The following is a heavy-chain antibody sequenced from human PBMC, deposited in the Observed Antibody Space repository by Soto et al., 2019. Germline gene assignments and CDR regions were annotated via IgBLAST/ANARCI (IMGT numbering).Heavy chain of an antibody. Sequence: QLQLQESGPGLVKPSETLSLTCTVSGGSISSSSYYWGWIRQPPGKGLEWIGSIYYSGSTYYNPSLKSRVTISVDTSKNQFSLKLSSVTAADTAVYYCARHRSPGIATAAFDLWGRGTLVTVSS. CDR2: IYYSGST. J-gene: IGHJ2*01. V-gene: IGHV4-39*01. CDR1: GGSISSSSYY. D-gene: IGHD6-13*01. CDR3: ARHRSPGIATAAFDL.